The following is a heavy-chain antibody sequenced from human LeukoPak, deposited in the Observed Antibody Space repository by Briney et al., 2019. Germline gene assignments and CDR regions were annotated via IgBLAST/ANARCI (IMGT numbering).Heavy chain of an antibody. V-gene: IGHV5-51*01. CDR1: GYSFTNYW. CDR3: ARGNAAATRAFDI. Sequence: GESLQISCKGSGYSFTNYWIGWVRQMPGKGLEWMGIIYPGDSDTRYSPSFQGQVTISADKSISTAYLQWSSLKASDTAMYYCARGNAAATRAFDIWGQGTMVTVSS. J-gene: IGHJ3*02. D-gene: IGHD2-15*01. CDR2: IYPGDSDT.